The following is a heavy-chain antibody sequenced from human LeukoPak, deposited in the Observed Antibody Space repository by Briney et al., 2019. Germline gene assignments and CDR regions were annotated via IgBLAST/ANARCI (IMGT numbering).Heavy chain of an antibody. CDR2: IRYDGSKK. CDR1: GFTFSSYG. CDR3: ATFTMITPTYYYYYYYMDV. D-gene: IGHD3-22*01. V-gene: IGHV3-30*02. J-gene: IGHJ6*03. Sequence: GGSLRLSCAASGFTFSSYGMHWVRQAPGKGLEWVAFIRYDGSKKYYADSVKGRFTISRDNSKNTLYLQMNSLRAEDTAVYYCATFTMITPTYYYYYYYMDVWGKGTTVTISS.